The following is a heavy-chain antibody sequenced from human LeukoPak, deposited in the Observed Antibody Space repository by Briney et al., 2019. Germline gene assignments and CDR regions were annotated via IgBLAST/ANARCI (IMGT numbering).Heavy chain of an antibody. J-gene: IGHJ4*02. CDR3: ASRKANSSSSPFDY. V-gene: IGHV4-34*01. CDR2: INHSGST. CDR1: GGSFSGYY. D-gene: IGHD6-6*01. Sequence: ASETLSLTCAVYGGSFSGYYWSWIRQPPGKGLEWIGEINHSGSTNYNPSLKSRVTISVDTSKNQFSLKLSSVTAADTAVYYCASRKANSSSSPFDYWGQGTLVTVSS.